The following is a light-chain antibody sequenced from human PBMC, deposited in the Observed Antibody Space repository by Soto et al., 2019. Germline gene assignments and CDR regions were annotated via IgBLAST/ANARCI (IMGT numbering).Light chain of an antibody. V-gene: IGKV1-39*01. CDR2: AAS. CDR3: QQSYSTPT. J-gene: IGKJ4*01. CDR1: QSISSY. Sequence: DIQMTQSPSSLSASVGDRVTITCRASQSISSYLNWYHQKPGKAPKLLIYAASSLQSGVPSRFSGSGSGTDFTLTISSLQPEDFATYYCQQSYSTPTFGGGTKVEIK.